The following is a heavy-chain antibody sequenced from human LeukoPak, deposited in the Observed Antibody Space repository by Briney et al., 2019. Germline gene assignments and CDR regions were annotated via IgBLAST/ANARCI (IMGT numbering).Heavy chain of an antibody. J-gene: IGHJ6*02. CDR2: ISGSGGST. CDR1: GFIVSGDF. Sequence: GGSLRLSCAASGFIVSGDFMSWVRQAPGKGLEWVSAISGSGGSTYYADSVKGRFTISRDNSKNTLYLQMNSLRAEDTAVYYCAKDPRLSMDVWGQGTTVTVSS. CDR3: AKDPRLSMDV. D-gene: IGHD3-22*01. V-gene: IGHV3-23*01.